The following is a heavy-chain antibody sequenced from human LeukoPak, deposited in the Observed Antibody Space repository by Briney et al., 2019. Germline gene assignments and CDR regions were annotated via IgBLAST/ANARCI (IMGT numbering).Heavy chain of an antibody. CDR2: IKQDGSEK. J-gene: IGHJ4*02. CDR3: ARDSRRVGATGGSDY. V-gene: IGHV3-7*03. D-gene: IGHD1-26*01. Sequence: GGSLRLPCVASGFTFSDYWMSWVRQAPGKGPEWVANIKQDGSEKNYVDSVKGRSTISRDNAKNSLYLQLNSLRADDTAVYYCARDSRRVGATGGSDYWGQGTLVTVSS. CDR1: GFTFSDYW.